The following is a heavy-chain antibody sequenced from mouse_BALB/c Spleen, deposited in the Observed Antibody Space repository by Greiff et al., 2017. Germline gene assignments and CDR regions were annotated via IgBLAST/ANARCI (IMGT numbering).Heavy chain of an antibody. V-gene: IGHV3-8*02. CDR2: ISYSGST. CDR1: GDSITSGY. J-gene: IGHJ3*01. CDR3: ARSPDSSGSFAY. Sequence: DVKLVESGPSLVKPSQTLSLTCSVTGDSITSGYWNWIRKFPGNKLEYMGYISYSGSTYYNPSLKSRISITRDTSKNQYYLQLNSVTTEDTATYYCARSPDSSGSFAYWGQGTLVTVSA. D-gene: IGHD3-2*01.